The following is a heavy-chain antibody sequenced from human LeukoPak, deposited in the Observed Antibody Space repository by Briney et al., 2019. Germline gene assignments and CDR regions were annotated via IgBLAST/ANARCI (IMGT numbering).Heavy chain of an antibody. V-gene: IGHV1-69*01. J-gene: IGHJ4*02. CDR1: GGTFSSYA. CDR3: AREAEYSYGTHFDY. D-gene: IGHD5-18*01. CDR2: IIPNFGTA. Sequence: SVKVSCKASGGTFSSYAISWVRQAPGQGLEWMGGIIPNFGTANYAQKFQGRVTITADESTSTAYMELSSLRSEDTAVYYCAREAEYSYGTHFDYWGQGTLVTVSS.